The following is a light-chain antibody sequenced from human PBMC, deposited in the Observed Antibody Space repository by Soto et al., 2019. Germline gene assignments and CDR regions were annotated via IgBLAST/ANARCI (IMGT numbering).Light chain of an antibody. Sequence: QSVLTQPPSLSGAPGQRVTISCTGGSSNIGAGFDVHWYQQLPGTAHKLLIFGKNNRPSWVPDRFSGSKSGTSASLAITGLQAEDEGDYDCQSYDSSLSGSIFGGGTKLTVL. CDR3: QSYDSSLSGSI. J-gene: IGLJ2*01. CDR1: SSNIGAGFD. CDR2: GKN. V-gene: IGLV1-40*01.